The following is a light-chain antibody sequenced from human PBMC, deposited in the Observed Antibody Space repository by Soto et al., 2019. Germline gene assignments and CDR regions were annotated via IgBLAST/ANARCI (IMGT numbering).Light chain of an antibody. Sequence: DIQMTQSPSSLSASVGDRVTITCRASQSISSYLNWYQQKPGKAPKLLIYAASSLHSGVTSRFSGSGSGTDFTLTISSLQAEDFATYYCQQSYSTPWTFGQGTKVEIK. J-gene: IGKJ1*01. CDR1: QSISSY. V-gene: IGKV1-39*01. CDR3: QQSYSTPWT. CDR2: AAS.